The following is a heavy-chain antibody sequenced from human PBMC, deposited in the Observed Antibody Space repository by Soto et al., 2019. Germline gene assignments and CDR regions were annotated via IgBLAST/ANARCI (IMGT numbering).Heavy chain of an antibody. J-gene: IGHJ4*02. D-gene: IGHD6-6*01. CDR3: ARDVYSNSTSDY. Sequence: KTSETLSLTCAVSGGSISSSNWWSWVRQPPGKGLEWIGEIYHSGSTNYNPSLKSRVTISVDKSKNQFSLKLSSVTAADTAVYYCARDVYSNSTSDYWGQGTLVTVSS. V-gene: IGHV4-4*02. CDR2: IYHSGST. CDR1: GGSISSSNW.